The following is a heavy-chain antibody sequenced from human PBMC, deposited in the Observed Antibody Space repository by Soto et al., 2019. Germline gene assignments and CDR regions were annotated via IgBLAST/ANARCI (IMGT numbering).Heavy chain of an antibody. CDR1: GFTFSTYG. J-gene: IGHJ6*02. V-gene: IGHV3-30*18. CDR3: AKDQSVLQFDSSGYYSYFYGMDV. D-gene: IGHD3-22*01. Sequence: GGSLRLSCAASGFTFSTYGMHWVRQAPGKGLEWVAVISYDGSNKYYGDSVKGRFTISRDNSKNTVYVQMNSLRAEDTAVYYCAKDQSVLQFDSSGYYSYFYGMDVWGQGTTVTVSS. CDR2: ISYDGSNK.